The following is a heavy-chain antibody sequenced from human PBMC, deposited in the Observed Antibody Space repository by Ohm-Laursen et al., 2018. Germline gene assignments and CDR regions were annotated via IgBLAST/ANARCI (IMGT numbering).Heavy chain of an antibody. CDR3: ARDRVDGYDPWGGMDV. Sequence: SDTLSLTCTVSGGSISTNTYYWGWIRQPPGKGLEWIVSISYSGNTYYNPSLKSRVTISVDTSKNQLSLKLSSVTAADTAVYYCARDRVDGYDPWGGMDVWGQGTTVTVSS. CDR1: GGSISTNTYY. J-gene: IGHJ6*02. CDR2: ISYSGNT. V-gene: IGHV4-39*02. D-gene: IGHD5-12*01.